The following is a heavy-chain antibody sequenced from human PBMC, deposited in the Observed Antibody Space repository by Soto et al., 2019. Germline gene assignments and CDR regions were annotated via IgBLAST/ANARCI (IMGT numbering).Heavy chain of an antibody. CDR1: GFTFSSYG. D-gene: IGHD6-6*01. CDR3: ARSPFSSSSGSVYYDGMDV. J-gene: IGHJ6*02. CDR2: IWYDGSNK. V-gene: IGHV3-33*01. Sequence: GGSLRLSCAASGFTFSSYGMHWVRQAPGKGLEWVAVIWYDGSNKYYADSVKGRFTISRDNSKNTLYLQMNGLRAEDTAVYYCARSPFSSSSGSVYYDGMDVWGQGTTVTVAS.